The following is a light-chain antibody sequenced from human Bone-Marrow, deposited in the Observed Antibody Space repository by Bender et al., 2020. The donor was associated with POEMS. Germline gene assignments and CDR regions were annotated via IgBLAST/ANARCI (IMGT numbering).Light chain of an antibody. J-gene: IGLJ1*01. CDR2: YDS. V-gene: IGLV3-21*01. CDR1: DIQSKS. Sequence: SYVLTQPPSVSVAPGRTATVTCGGEDIQSKSVHWYQLKPGQAPVLVIYYDSDRPSGIPERFSGSNSGNTATLTISGLQADDEADYFCCSYTRSGTLVFGTGTKVTV. CDR3: CSYTRSGTLV.